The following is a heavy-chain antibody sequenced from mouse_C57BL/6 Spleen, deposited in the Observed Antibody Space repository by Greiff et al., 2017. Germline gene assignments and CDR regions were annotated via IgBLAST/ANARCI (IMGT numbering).Heavy chain of an antibody. CDR2: IYPGDGDT. CDR1: GYAFSSYW. Sequence: QVQLQQSGAELVKPGASVKISCKASGYAFSSYWMNWVKQRPGKGLEWIGQIYPGDGDTNYNGKFKGKATLTADKSSSTAYMQLSSLTSEVSAVYFCARGGDDGGPWFAYWGQGTLVTVSA. D-gene: IGHD2-12*01. CDR3: ARGGDDGGPWFAY. J-gene: IGHJ3*01. V-gene: IGHV1-80*01.